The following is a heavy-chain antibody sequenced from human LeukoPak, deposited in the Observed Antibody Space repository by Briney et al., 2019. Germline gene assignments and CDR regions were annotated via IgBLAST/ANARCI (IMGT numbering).Heavy chain of an antibody. J-gene: IGHJ4*02. V-gene: IGHV4-39*01. D-gene: IGHD3-10*01. CDR1: GGSISSSSYY. Sequence: SETLSLTCTVSGGSISSSSYYWGWIRQPPGKGLEWIGSIYYSGSTYYNPSLKSRVTISVDTSKNQFSLKLSSVTAADTAVYFWAGGGGVDYWGQGTLVTVSS. CDR3: AGGGGVDY. CDR2: IYYSGST.